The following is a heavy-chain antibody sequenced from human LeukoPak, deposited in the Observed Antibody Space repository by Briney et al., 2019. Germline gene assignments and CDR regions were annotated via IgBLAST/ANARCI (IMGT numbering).Heavy chain of an antibody. CDR3: AKGRYLTLVTTFYFDY. D-gene: IGHD4-11*01. J-gene: IGHJ4*02. Sequence: GGSLRLSCAASGFTFNNYGIHWVRQAPGKGLEWVSFIRYDGSNKYYADSVKGRFTISRDNSKNTLYLQMNSLKPEDTAVYYCAKGRYLTLVTTFYFDYWGQGTLVTVSS. V-gene: IGHV3-30*02. CDR1: GFTFNNYG. CDR2: IRYDGSNK.